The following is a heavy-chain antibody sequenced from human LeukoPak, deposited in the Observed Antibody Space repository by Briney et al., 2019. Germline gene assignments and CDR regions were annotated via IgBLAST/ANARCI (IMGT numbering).Heavy chain of an antibody. D-gene: IGHD6-6*01. J-gene: IGHJ6*03. CDR1: GFTFSNAG. CDR3: TTVRHHYYYHYMDV. V-gene: IGHV3-15*01. Sequence: GGSLRLSCAASGFTFSNAGMSWVRQAPGKGLEWVGRIKSKTDGGTTDYAAPVKGRFTISRDDSKNTLYLQMNSLKTEDTAVYYCTTVRHHYYYHYMDVWGKGTTVTVSS. CDR2: IKSKTDGGTT.